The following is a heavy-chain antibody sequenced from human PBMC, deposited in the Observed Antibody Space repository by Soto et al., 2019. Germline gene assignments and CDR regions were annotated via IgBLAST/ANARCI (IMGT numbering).Heavy chain of an antibody. CDR1: GDSVSSNSAA. D-gene: IGHD3-10*01. Sequence: SQTLSLTCAISGDSVSSNSAAWNWIRQSPSRGLEWLGRTYYRSKWYNDYAVSVKSRITINPDTSKNQFSLQLNSVTPEDTAVYYFARDGDTMVRGVILGTNWFDPWGQGTLVTVSS. V-gene: IGHV6-1*01. CDR3: ARDGDTMVRGVILGTNWFDP. J-gene: IGHJ5*02. CDR2: TYYRSKWYN.